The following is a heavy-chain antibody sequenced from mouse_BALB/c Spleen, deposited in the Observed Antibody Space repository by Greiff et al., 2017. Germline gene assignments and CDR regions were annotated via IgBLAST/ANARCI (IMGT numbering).Heavy chain of an antibody. V-gene: IGHV1S81*02. J-gene: IGHJ4*01. Sequence: VQLQQSGAELVKPGASVKLSCKASGYTFTSYYMYWVKQRPGQGLEWIGEINPSNGGTNFNEKFKSKATLTVDKSSSTAYMQLSSLTSEDSAVYYCTGYYGRGAMDYWGQGTSVTVSS. CDR2: INPSNGGT. CDR1: GYTFTSYY. CDR3: TGYYGRGAMDY. D-gene: IGHD1-1*01.